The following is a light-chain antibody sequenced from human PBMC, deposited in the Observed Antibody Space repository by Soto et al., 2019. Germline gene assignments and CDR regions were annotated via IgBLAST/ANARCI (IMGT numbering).Light chain of an antibody. CDR3: SSFTSSITYV. J-gene: IGLJ1*01. V-gene: IGLV2-14*01. Sequence: QSALTQPASVSGSPGQSITISCTGTSSDVGGYKYVSWYRQDPGKAPKLIIYDVTYRPSGVSNRFSGSKSGNTASLTISGLQSEDEADYHCSSFTSSITYVFGTGTQLTVL. CDR1: SSDVGGYKY. CDR2: DVT.